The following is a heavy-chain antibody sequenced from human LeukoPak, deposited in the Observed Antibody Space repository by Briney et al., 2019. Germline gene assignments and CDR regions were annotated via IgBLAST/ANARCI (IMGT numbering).Heavy chain of an antibody. Sequence: PGGSLRLSCAASGFTFSSYSMNWVRQAPGKGLEWVSSISSSSSYIYYADSVKGRFTISRDNAKNSLYLRMNSLRAEDTAVYYCARDHSYGADYYFDYWGQGTLVTVSS. J-gene: IGHJ4*02. CDR3: ARDHSYGADYYFDY. V-gene: IGHV3-21*01. D-gene: IGHD5-18*01. CDR1: GFTFSSYS. CDR2: ISSSSSYI.